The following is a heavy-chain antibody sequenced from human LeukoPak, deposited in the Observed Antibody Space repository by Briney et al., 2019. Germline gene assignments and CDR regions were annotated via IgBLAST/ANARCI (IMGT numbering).Heavy chain of an antibody. CDR3: ARSLDLGYCSGGSCNRGAFDI. J-gene: IGHJ3*02. V-gene: IGHV5-51*01. CDR2: IYPGDSDT. D-gene: IGHD2-15*01. CDR1: GYSFTSYW. Sequence: GESLKISCKGSGYSFTSYWIGWVRQMPGKGLEWMGIIYPGDSDTRYSPSFQGQVTISADKSISTAYLQWSSLKASDTAMYYCARSLDLGYCSGGSCNRGAFDIWGQGTMVTVSS.